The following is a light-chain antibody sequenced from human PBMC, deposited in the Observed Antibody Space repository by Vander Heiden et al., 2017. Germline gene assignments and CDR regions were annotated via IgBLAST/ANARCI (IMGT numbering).Light chain of an antibody. V-gene: IGKV1-39*01. CDR1: QSISSY. Sequence: DIQMTQSPSSLSASVGDRVTITCRASQSISSYLNWYQQKPGKAPKLLIYAASSLQSGVPSRFSGSGSGTDFTLTISMLQPEDFATYYCQQCDSTPLTFGHGTKVDIK. J-gene: IGKJ3*01. CDR3: QQCDSTPLT. CDR2: AAS.